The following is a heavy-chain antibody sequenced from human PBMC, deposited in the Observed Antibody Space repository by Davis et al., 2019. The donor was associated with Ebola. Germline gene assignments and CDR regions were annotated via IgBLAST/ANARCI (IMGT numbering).Heavy chain of an antibody. Sequence: AASVKVSCKASGGKFSSYAISWVRQAPGQGLEWMGGIIPIFGTINYAQKFQGRVTLTADTSTSTAYMEVSGLRFEDTAVYYCAKSDYDYRNYYSGMDVWGQGTTVTVSS. V-gene: IGHV1-69*06. CDR3: AKSDYDYRNYYSGMDV. CDR1: GGKFSSYA. D-gene: IGHD5-12*01. CDR2: IIPIFGTI. J-gene: IGHJ6*02.